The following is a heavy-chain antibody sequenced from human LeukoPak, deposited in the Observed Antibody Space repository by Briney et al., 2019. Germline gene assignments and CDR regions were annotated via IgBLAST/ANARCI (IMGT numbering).Heavy chain of an antibody. CDR3: ARECGGCQLRGDY. Sequence: SETLSLTCTVSGGSISSSSYCWGWIRQPPGKGLEWIGSIYYSGSTYYNPSLKSRVTISVDTSKNQFSLKLSSVTAADTAVYYCARECGGCQLRGDYWGQGTLVTVSS. J-gene: IGHJ4*02. V-gene: IGHV4-39*07. CDR1: GGSISSSSYC. D-gene: IGHD2-15*01. CDR2: IYYSGST.